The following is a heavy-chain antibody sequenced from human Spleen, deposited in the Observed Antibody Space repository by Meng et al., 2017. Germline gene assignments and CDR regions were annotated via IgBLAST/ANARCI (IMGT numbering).Heavy chain of an antibody. V-gene: IGHV3-23*01. CDR1: GFTFSSYA. CDR2: ISGSGDSS. Sequence: GESLKISCAASGFTFSSYAMSWVRQAPGKGLEWVSGISGSGDSSYYADSVKGRFTISRDNSRNTLYLQMNSLRAEDTAVYYCARAVVRGVILDYYGMDVWGQGTTVTVSS. CDR3: ARAVVRGVILDYYGMDV. D-gene: IGHD3-10*01. J-gene: IGHJ6*02.